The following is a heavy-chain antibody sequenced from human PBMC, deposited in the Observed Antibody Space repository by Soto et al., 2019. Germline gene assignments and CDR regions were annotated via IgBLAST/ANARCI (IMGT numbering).Heavy chain of an antibody. Sequence: VAVISYDGSNKYYADSVKGRFTISRDNSKNTLYLQMNSLRAEDTAVYYCAREKGIQLWPRFDPWGQGTLVTVSS. CDR2: ISYDGSNK. D-gene: IGHD5-18*01. CDR3: AREKGIQLWPRFDP. V-gene: IGHV3-30-3*01. J-gene: IGHJ5*02.